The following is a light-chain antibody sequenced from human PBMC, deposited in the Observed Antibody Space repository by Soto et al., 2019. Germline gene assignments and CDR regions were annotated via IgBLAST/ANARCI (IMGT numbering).Light chain of an antibody. CDR1: QYINNY. V-gene: IGKV1-39*01. Sequence: DIQMTQSPSSLSTSVGDRVTITCRASQYINNYLNWYQQKPGKAPKLLIFAAYNLQSGVPSRFSGSGSGTDFTLPISSLQPEDFATYYCQQSYSTPPYTFGQGTQLDMK. J-gene: IGKJ2*01. CDR2: AAY. CDR3: QQSYSTPPYT.